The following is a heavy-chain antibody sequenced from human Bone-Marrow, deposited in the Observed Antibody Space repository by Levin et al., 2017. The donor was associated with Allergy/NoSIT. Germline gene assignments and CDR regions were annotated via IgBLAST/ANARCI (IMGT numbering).Heavy chain of an antibody. J-gene: IGHJ4*02. CDR2: VSLDGSDK. Sequence: GGSLRLSCVASGFAFSNYGMHWVRQAPGKGLEWVAIVSLDGSDKFYVDSVKGRFTISRDNSKNTLYLQINSLRPEDTAVYYCAKESRYFDKGYFDYWGQGTLVTVSS. CDR3: AKESRYFDKGYFDY. V-gene: IGHV3-30*18. CDR1: GFAFSNYG. D-gene: IGHD3-9*01.